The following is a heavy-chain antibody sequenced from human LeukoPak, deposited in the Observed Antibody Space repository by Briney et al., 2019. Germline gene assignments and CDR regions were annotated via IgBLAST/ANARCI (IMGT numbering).Heavy chain of an antibody. J-gene: IGHJ2*01. CDR3: ARTYGGDWYFDL. D-gene: IGHD4-23*01. Sequence: SETLSLTCAVYGGTFCDYYWSWIRQPPGKGLEWNGEINHSGSTNYNPSLKSRVTISVDTSKNQFSLKLSSATAADTALYYCARTYGGDWYFDLWGRGTLVTVRS. V-gene: IGHV4-34*01. CDR2: INHSGST. CDR1: GGTFCDYY.